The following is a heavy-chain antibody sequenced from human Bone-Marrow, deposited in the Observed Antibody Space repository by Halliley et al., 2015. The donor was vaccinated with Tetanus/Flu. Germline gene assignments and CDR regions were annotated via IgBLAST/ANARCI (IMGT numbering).Heavy chain of an antibody. J-gene: IGHJ6*02. Sequence: TLSLTCTVLGDSIDSAKWWHWVRQSPRKGLEWIGEIYLSGTTNYNPSLKTRASISFDKSKNQFSLNLTSVTAADTALYYCARVGDSGFGAHSYGLDVWGQGTPVTVTS. V-gene: IGHV4-4*02. CDR2: IYLSGTT. D-gene: IGHD3-16*01. CDR1: GDSIDSAKW. CDR3: ARVGDSGFGAHSYGLDV.